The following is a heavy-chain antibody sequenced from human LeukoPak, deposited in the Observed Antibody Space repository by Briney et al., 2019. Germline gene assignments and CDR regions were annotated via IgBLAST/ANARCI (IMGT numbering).Heavy chain of an antibody. D-gene: IGHD6-19*01. CDR2: ISYDGSNK. Sequence: PGRSLRLSCAASGFTFSSYAMHWVRQAPGKGLEWVAVISYDGSNKYYADSVKGRFTISSDNSKNTLYLQMNSLRAEDTAVYYCARGPFIAVAGTFDYWGQGTLVTVSS. J-gene: IGHJ4*02. CDR3: ARGPFIAVAGTFDY. V-gene: IGHV3-30-3*01. CDR1: GFTFSSYA.